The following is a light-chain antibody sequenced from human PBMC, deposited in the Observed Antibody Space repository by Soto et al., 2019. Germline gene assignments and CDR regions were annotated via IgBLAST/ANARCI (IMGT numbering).Light chain of an antibody. Sequence: QAVVTQEPSLTVSPGGTVTLTCGSSTGAVTSGHFPYWFQQKPGQAPRTLIYDTSNKHSWTPARFSGSLLGGRAALTLSGAQAEDEAEYYCLLSYSGGRAFSGGTKLTVL. V-gene: IGLV7-46*01. CDR1: TGAVTSGHF. J-gene: IGLJ2*01. CDR2: DTS. CDR3: LLSYSGGRA.